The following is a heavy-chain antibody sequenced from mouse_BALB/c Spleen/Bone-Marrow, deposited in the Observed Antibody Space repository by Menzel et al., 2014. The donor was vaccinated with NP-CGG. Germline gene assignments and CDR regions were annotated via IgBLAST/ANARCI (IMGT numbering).Heavy chain of an antibody. Sequence: VQRVESGPELVKPGALVKISCRASGYTFTSYDINWVKQRPGQGLEWIGWIYPGDGSTNYNEKFKGKATLTADNSSSTAYMQLSSLTSENSAVHFCARWNYGSRRGFDYWGQGTTLTVSS. J-gene: IGHJ2*01. CDR3: ARWNYGSRRGFDY. CDR1: GYTFTSYD. CDR2: IYPGDGST. V-gene: IGHV1S56*01. D-gene: IGHD1-1*01.